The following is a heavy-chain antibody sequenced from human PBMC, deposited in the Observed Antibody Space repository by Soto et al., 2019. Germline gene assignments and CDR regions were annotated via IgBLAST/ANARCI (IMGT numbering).Heavy chain of an antibody. V-gene: IGHV3-23*01. CDR3: AGDGGEIRGVITSDY. D-gene: IGHD3-10*01. CDR2: ISGSGGST. Sequence: EVQLLESGGGLVQPGGSLRLSCAASGFTFSSYAMSWVRQAPGKGLEWVSAISGSGGSTYYADSVKGRFTISRDNSKNTLYRQMNSLRAEDTAGYYCAGDGGEIRGVITSDYWGQGTLVTVSS. CDR1: GFTFSSYA. J-gene: IGHJ4*02.